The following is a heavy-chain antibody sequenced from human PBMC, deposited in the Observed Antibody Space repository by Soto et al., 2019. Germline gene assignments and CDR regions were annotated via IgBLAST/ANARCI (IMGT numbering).Heavy chain of an antibody. CDR3: TTDSRLTWLGTKRFGMDV. Sequence: ASVKISCAASSHTLMELSMHWLRQSHGNGFEWMGGLDPNDGATLYAQRFKARVTMSVDISTNTAYMDLTSLTSEDTAVYYCTTDSRLTWLGTKRFGMDVWGQGTPVTAS. D-gene: IGHD3-10*01. V-gene: IGHV1-24*01. CDR2: LDPNDGAT. J-gene: IGHJ6*02. CDR1: SHTLMELS.